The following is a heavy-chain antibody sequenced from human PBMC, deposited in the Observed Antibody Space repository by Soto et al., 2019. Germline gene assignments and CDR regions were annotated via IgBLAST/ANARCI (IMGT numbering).Heavy chain of an antibody. CDR1: GYTFANYA. V-gene: IGHV1-3*01. D-gene: IGHD6-6*01. CDR2: INAGNGNT. CDR3: ARVTRPNYYYMDV. J-gene: IGHJ6*03. Sequence: ASVKVSCKASGYTFANYAMHWVRQAPGQRLEWMGWINAGNGNTEYSQKFQGRVTITRDTSASTAYMELSSLRSEDTAVYYCARVTRPNYYYMDVWGKGTTVTVSS.